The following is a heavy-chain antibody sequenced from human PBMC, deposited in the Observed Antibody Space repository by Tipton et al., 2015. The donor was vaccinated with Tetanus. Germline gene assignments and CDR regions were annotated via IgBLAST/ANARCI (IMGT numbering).Heavy chain of an antibody. Sequence: SLRLSCVASGFTFSDHYMSWIRQAPGKGLEWVSVMYSGGDTYYVDSVKGRFSISRDNAKNTLYLQMNSLRAEDTAVYYCVRDGGSSGWLAYWGQGTLVTVSS. CDR3: VRDGGSSGWLAY. D-gene: IGHD6-19*01. J-gene: IGHJ4*02. CDR2: MYSGGDT. CDR1: GFTFSDHY. V-gene: IGHV3-53*01.